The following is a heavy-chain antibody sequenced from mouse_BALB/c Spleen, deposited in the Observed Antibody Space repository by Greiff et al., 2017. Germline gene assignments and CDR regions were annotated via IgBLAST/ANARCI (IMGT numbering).Heavy chain of an antibody. CDR1: GFNIKDTY. CDR3: APYYYGSSYGYFDV. V-gene: IGHV14-3*02. CDR2: IDPANGNT. Sequence: EVKLVESGAELVKPGASVKLSCTASGFNIKDTYMHWVKQRPEQGLEWIGRIDPANGNTKYDPKFQGKATITADTSSNTAYLQLSSLTSEDTAVYYGAPYYYGSSYGYFDVWGAGTTVTVSS. J-gene: IGHJ1*01. D-gene: IGHD1-1*01.